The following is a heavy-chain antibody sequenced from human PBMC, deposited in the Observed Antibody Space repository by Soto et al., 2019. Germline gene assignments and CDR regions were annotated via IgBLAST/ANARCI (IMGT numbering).Heavy chain of an antibody. V-gene: IGHV4-61*01. CDR3: ARDRTIAAAGVPYGMDV. CDR1: GGSVSSGSYY. J-gene: IGHJ6*02. CDR2: IYYSGST. D-gene: IGHD6-13*01. Sequence: ETLSLTCTVSGGSVSSGSYYWSWIRQPPGKGLEWIGYIYYSGSTNYNPSLKSRVTISVDTSKNQFSLKLSSVTAADTAVYYCARDRTIAAAGVPYGMDVWGQGTTVTVSS.